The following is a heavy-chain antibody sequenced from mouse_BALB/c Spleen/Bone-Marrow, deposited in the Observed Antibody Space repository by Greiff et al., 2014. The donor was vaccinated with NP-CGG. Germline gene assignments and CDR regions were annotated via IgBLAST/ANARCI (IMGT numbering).Heavy chain of an antibody. D-gene: IGHD1-1*01. J-gene: IGHJ2*01. V-gene: IGHV14-3*02. CDR3: ARYCNGSSYVDY. Sequence: VQLQQSGAELVKPGASVKLSCTASGFNIKDSYMHWVKQRPEQGLEWIGRIDPANGNTKYDPKFQGKATITADTSSNTAYLQLSSLTSEDTAVYFCARYCNGSSYVDYWGQGTTLTVSS. CDR1: GFNIKDSY. CDR2: IDPANGNT.